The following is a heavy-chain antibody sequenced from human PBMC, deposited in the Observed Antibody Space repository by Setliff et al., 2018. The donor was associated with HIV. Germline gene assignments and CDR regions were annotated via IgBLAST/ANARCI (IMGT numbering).Heavy chain of an antibody. Sequence: NPSEPLSLTCRVSGGSFIGYHWSWVRQSPTKGLQWIGEISHSGTTKYNPSLKSLFAMSADTSKSEFSLKMTSVTAADTAVYYCARVGRDRLVASGLYFDLWGRGTLGTVA. J-gene: IGHJ2*01. CDR1: GGSFIGYH. CDR2: ISHSGTT. CDR3: ARVGRDRLVASGLYFDL. D-gene: IGHD6-19*01. V-gene: IGHV4-34*01.